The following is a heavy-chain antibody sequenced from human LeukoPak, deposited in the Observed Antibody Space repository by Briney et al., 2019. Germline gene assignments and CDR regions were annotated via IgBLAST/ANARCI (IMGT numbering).Heavy chain of an antibody. CDR2: MNPNSGAT. Sequence: AASVKVSCKASGYTFTGYCMHWVRQAPGQGLEWMGWMNPNSGATNYAQKFQGRVTMTRDTSSSTAYMELSRLTSDDTAVYYCARDPTNWIDYWGQGTLVTVSS. V-gene: IGHV1-2*02. J-gene: IGHJ4*02. CDR3: ARDPTNWIDY. D-gene: IGHD1-1*01. CDR1: GYTFTGYC.